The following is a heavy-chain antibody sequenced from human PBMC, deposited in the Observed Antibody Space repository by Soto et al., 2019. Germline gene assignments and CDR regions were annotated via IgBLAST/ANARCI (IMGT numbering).Heavy chain of an antibody. CDR1: GGSISSSSNY. CDR2: IYYSGRT. J-gene: IGHJ4*02. Sequence: QLQLQESGPGLVKPSETLSLTCTVSGGSISSSSNYWGWIRQPPGKGLEWIGSIYYSGRTYYNPSLNNRVTTSVDRSKNQFSLKLSSVTAADTAVYYCAGGSYGLVWGQGTLVTVSS. CDR3: AGGSYGLV. D-gene: IGHD3-16*01. V-gene: IGHV4-39*01.